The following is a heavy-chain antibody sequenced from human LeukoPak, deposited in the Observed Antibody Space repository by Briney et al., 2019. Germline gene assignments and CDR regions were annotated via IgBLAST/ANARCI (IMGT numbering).Heavy chain of an antibody. CDR2: IYYSGST. Sequence: SETLSLTCTVSGGSISSSSYYWGWIRQPPGKGLEWIGSIYYSGSTYYNPSLKSRVTISVDTSKNQFSLKLSSVTAADTAVYYCAREGPLLLKRYYYYMDVWGKGTTVTVSS. CDR1: GGSISSSSYY. J-gene: IGHJ6*03. V-gene: IGHV4-39*02. CDR3: AREGPLLLKRYYYYMDV.